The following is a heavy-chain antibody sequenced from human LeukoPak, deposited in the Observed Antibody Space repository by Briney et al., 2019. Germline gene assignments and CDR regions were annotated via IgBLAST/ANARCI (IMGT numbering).Heavy chain of an antibody. CDR2: ISASGSVT. CDR1: GFTFSSYA. V-gene: IGHV3-23*01. D-gene: IGHD3-10*01. Sequence: GGSLRLSCAASGFTFSSYAMSWVRQAPGKGLEWVSAISASGSVTYYADSVKGRFTISRDNSKSTLYLQMNSLRAEDTAIYYCAKAHGEDPRTYDYWGQGTLVTVSS. CDR3: AKAHGEDPRTYDY. J-gene: IGHJ4*02.